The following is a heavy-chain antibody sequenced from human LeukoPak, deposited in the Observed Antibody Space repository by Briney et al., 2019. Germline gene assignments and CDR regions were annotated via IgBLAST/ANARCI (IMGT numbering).Heavy chain of an antibody. CDR2: IYYSGST. D-gene: IGHD3-22*01. J-gene: IGHJ3*02. CDR3: VRGHYYHSNGYLGFVI. V-gene: IGHV4-31*03. Sequence: SETLSLTCTVSGGSISSGDNYWSWIRQHPGKGLEWIGYIYYSGSTNYNPSLKSRVTISVDTSKNQFSLKLSSVTAADTAVYYCVRGHYYHSNGYLGFVIWGQGTMVTVSS. CDR1: GGSISSGDNY.